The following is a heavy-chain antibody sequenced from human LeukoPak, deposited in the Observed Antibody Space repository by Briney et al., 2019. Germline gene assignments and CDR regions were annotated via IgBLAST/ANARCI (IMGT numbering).Heavy chain of an antibody. CDR3: ARVPAGVIGMKDAFDI. D-gene: IGHD3-16*02. V-gene: IGHV3-21*01. CDR2: ISGSSSYI. Sequence: GGSLRLSCAASGFTFSSYSLNWVRQAPGKGLEWVSFISGSSSYIYYADSVKGRFTISRHNAKNSLYLQMNGLRAEDTAVYYCARVPAGVIGMKDAFDIWGQGTMVTVSS. CDR1: GFTFSSYS. J-gene: IGHJ3*02.